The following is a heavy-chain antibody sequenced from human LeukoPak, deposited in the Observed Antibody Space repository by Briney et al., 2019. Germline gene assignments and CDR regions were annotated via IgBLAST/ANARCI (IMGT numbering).Heavy chain of an antibody. Sequence: SETLSLTCTVSGGSISSGSYYWSWIRQPAGKGLEWIGHIYTSGGTNYNPSLKSRVTISVDTSKNQFSLKLSSVSAADTAAYYCARRGGIIRGVASYYYMDVWGKGTTVTISS. CDR2: IYTSGGT. CDR1: GGSISSGSYY. V-gene: IGHV4-61*09. D-gene: IGHD3-10*01. J-gene: IGHJ6*03. CDR3: ARRGGIIRGVASYYYMDV.